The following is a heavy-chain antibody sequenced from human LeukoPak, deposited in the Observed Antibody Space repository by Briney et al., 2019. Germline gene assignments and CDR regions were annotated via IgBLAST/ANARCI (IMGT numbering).Heavy chain of an antibody. CDR2: IKQDGSAK. V-gene: IGHV3-7*03. CDR3: ARRYIDY. Sequence: GGSLRLSCAASGFIFSDYWMSWVRQAPGKGLEWVANIKQDGSAKYYVDSVKGRFTISRDNAKNSLYLQMNSLRAEDTAVYYCARRYIDYWGQGTLVTVSS. CDR1: GFIFSDYW. J-gene: IGHJ4*02.